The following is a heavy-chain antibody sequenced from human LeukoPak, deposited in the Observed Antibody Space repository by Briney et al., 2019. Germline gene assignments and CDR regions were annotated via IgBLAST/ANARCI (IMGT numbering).Heavy chain of an antibody. J-gene: IGHJ4*02. CDR3: ARHLSWPTLGATWAFDY. V-gene: IGHV4-59*08. CDR2: LSSSGST. CDR1: GGSISSSY. D-gene: IGHD1-26*01. Sequence: SETLSLTCTVSGGSISSSYWSWIRQSPGKGLEWIGYLSSSGSTNYNPSLKSRVTISVDTSNNQFSLKLTSVTAADAAVYYCARHLSWPTLGATWAFDYWGQGTLVTVSS.